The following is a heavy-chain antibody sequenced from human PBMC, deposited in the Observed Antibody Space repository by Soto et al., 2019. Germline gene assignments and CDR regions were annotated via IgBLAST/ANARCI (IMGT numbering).Heavy chain of an antibody. D-gene: IGHD6-13*01. J-gene: IGHJ4*02. Sequence: SETLSLTCTVSGGSISSSSYYWGWIRQPPGKGLEWIGSIYYSGSTYYNTSLKSRVTISVDTSKNQYYLKLSSVTAADTAVYYCARGSSSWPSAYFDYWGQGTLVTVSS. V-gene: IGHV4-39*01. CDR2: IYYSGST. CDR1: GGSISSSSYY. CDR3: ARGSSSWPSAYFDY.